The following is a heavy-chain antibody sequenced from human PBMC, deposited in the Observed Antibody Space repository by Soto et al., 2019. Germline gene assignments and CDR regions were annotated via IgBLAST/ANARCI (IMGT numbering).Heavy chain of an antibody. Sequence: SETLSLTCAVYGGSFSGYYWSWIRQPPGKGLEWIGEINHSGSTNYNPSLKSRVTISVDTSKNQFSLKLSSVTAADTAVYYRARLTAVVSWYFDLWGRGTLVTVSS. V-gene: IGHV4-34*01. CDR3: ARLTAVVSWYFDL. CDR2: INHSGST. CDR1: GGSFSGYY. J-gene: IGHJ2*01. D-gene: IGHD4-17*01.